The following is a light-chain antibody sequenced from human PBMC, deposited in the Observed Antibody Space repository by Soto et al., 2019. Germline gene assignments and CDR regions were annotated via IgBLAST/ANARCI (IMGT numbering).Light chain of an antibody. CDR2: GAS. Sequence: EIVLTQSPGTLSSSPGERATLSCRASQSVSSSYLAWYQQNRGQAPRLLIYGASSRAPGIPDRFGGSGSGTDFTFTFSRLEPEDFAVYYCKQYGSSRWTFGQGTKVDIK. CDR3: KQYGSSRWT. CDR1: QSVSSSY. V-gene: IGKV3-20*01. J-gene: IGKJ1*01.